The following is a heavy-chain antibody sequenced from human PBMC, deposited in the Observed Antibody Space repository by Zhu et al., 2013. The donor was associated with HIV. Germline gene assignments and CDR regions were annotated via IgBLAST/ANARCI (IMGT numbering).Heavy chain of an antibody. CDR2: INPNSSGT. V-gene: IGHV1-2*02. CDR1: GYTFTGFY. D-gene: IGHD2-15*01. Sequence: QVQLVQSGAEVKKPGASVRVSCKASGYTFTGFYIHWVRQAPGQGLEWMGWINPNSSGTNFAQKFQGRVTLTRDTSTGTAYMDLSRLRPDDTAVYYCLDTVVVPSVYYVRTKXRFFRLLRGPGT. J-gene: IGHJ4*02. CDR3: LDTVVVPSVYYVRTKXRFFRLL.